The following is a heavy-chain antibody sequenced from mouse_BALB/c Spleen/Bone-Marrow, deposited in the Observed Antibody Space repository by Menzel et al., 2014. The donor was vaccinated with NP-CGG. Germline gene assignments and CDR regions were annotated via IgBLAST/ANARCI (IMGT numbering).Heavy chain of an antibody. D-gene: IGHD2-3*01. CDR1: GFTFSSLG. CDR3: AIEGYYDY. Sequence: EVKLMESGGGLVQPGGSRKLSCAASGFTFSSLGMHWVRQAPEKGLEWVAYISSGSSTIYYADTVRGRFTISRDNPKNTLFLQMTSLRSEDTAMYYCAIEGYYDYWGQGTTLTVSS. V-gene: IGHV5-17*02. J-gene: IGHJ2*01. CDR2: ISSGSSTI.